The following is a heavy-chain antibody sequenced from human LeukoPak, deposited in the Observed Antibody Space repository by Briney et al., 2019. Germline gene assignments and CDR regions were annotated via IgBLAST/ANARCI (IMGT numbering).Heavy chain of an antibody. CDR2: INPNSGGT. V-gene: IGHV1-2*02. CDR1: GYTFTGYY. CDR3: ARTRSVHYYYYMDV. J-gene: IGHJ6*03. Sequence: ASVKVSCKASGYTFTGYYMHWVRQAPGQGLEWMGWINPNSGGTNYAQKFQGRVTMTRDTSISTAYMELSRLRSDDTAVYYCARTRSVHYYYYMDVWGKGTTVTVS. D-gene: IGHD1-1*01.